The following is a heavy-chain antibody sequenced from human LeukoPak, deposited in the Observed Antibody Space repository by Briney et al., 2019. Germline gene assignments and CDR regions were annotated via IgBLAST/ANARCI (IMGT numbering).Heavy chain of an antibody. CDR2: IYYSGST. CDR3: ARYDVWGTYRAFDY. V-gene: IGHV4-39*07. J-gene: IGHJ4*02. Sequence: SETLSLTCTVSGGSISSSSYYWGWIRQPPGKGLEWIGNIYYSGSTYYNPSLKSRVTISVDTSKNQFSLKLSSVTAADTAMYYCARYDVWGTYRAFDYWGQGTLVTVSS. CDR1: GGSISSSSYY. D-gene: IGHD3-16*02.